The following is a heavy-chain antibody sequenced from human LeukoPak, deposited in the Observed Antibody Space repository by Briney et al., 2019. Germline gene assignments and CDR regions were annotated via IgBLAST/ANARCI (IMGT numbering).Heavy chain of an antibody. CDR2: ISGSGGST. D-gene: IGHD1-26*01. CDR1: GFIFSSYA. CDR3: AKDRHQWEPQGL. J-gene: IGHJ4*02. Sequence: PGGSLRLSCEGSGFIFSSYAMTWVRQAPGKGLQWVSAISGSGGSTYYADSVKGRFTISRDNSKNTLYLQMNSLRAEDTAVYYCAKDRHQWEPQGLWGQGTLVTVSS. V-gene: IGHV3-23*01.